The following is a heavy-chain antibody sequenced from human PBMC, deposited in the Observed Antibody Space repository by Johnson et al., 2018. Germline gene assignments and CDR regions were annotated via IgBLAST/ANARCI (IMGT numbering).Heavy chain of an antibody. J-gene: IGHJ6*02. D-gene: IGHD1-26*01. V-gene: IGHV1-69*01. CDR3: ARDLVGRTNDYGMDV. CDR2: IIPMLGTT. CDR1: GYTFTSYA. Sequence: QVQLVQSGAEVKKPGASVKVSCKASGYTFTSYAMHWVRQAPGQRLEWMGWIIPMLGTTNYAQKFQDRVTITADESTTPAYLELSSLRSEDTAVYYCARDLVGRTNDYGMDVWGQGTTVTVSS.